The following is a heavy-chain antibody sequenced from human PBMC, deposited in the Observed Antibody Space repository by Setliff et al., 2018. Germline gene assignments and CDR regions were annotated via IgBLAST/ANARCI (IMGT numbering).Heavy chain of an antibody. CDR1: GGSISGYY. CDR2: IYASGST. Sequence: SETLSLTCNVFGGSISGYYWNWIRQPPGKGLEWIGYIYASGSTNYNPSLKSRVTLSVDTSKNQFSLKVSSVTAADTAVYYCARAPPNRYSGSYEYFYMDVWGKGTTVTVSS. V-gene: IGHV4-4*08. J-gene: IGHJ6*03. D-gene: IGHD1-26*01. CDR3: ARAPPNRYSGSYEYFYMDV.